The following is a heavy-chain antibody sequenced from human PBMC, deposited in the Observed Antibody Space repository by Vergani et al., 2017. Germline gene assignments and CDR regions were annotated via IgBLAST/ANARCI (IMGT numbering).Heavy chain of an antibody. D-gene: IGHD3-10*01. Sequence: EVQLVPSGAEVKTPGESLKISCKGSGYSFTSYWIGWVRQMPGKGLEWMGIIYPGDSDTRYSPSFQGQVTISADKSISTAYLQWSSLKASDTAMYYCASATLYGSWSYQPLVYWGQGTLVTVSS. CDR1: GYSFTSYW. CDR3: ASATLYGSWSYQPLVY. J-gene: IGHJ4*02. V-gene: IGHV5-51*01. CDR2: IYPGDSDT.